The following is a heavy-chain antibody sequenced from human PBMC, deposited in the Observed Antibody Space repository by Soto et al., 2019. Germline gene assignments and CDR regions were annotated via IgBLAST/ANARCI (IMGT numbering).Heavy chain of an antibody. D-gene: IGHD1-26*01. Sequence: QVQLVQSGAEVKKPGASVKVSCKASGYTFTSYGISWVRQAPGQGLEWMGWISAYNANTNYAQKLQGRVTMTTDKSTSTAYMELRSLRSDATAVYFCARDRLGATGDYWGQGTLVTVSS. V-gene: IGHV1-18*01. CDR1: GYTFTSYG. J-gene: IGHJ4*02. CDR2: ISAYNANT. CDR3: ARDRLGATGDY.